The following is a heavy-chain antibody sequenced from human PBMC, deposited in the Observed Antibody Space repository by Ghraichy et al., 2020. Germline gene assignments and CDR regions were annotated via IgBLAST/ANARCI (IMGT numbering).Heavy chain of an antibody. CDR2: IWYDGSNK. CDR3: ARDRGTRNYYGMDV. CDR1: GFTFSSYG. J-gene: IGHJ6*02. V-gene: IGHV3-33*01. D-gene: IGHD1-14*01. Sequence: LTCAASGFTFSSYGMHWVRQAPGKGLEWVAVIWYDGSNKYYADSVKGRFTISRDNSKNTLYLQMNSLRAEDTAVYYCARDRGTRNYYGMDVWGQGTTVTVSS.